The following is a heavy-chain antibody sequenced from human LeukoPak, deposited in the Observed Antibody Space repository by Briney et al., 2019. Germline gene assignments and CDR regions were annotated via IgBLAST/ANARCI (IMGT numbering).Heavy chain of an antibody. V-gene: IGHV4-38-2*02. Sequence: SETLSLTCTVSGYSISSGYYWGWIRQPPGKGLEWIGSIYHSGSTYYNPSLKSRVTISVDTSKNQFSLKLSSVTAADTAVYYCAVHPSQALNWFDPWGQGTLVTVSS. CDR1: GYSISSGYY. D-gene: IGHD1-1*01. CDR3: AVHPSQALNWFDP. J-gene: IGHJ5*02. CDR2: IYHSGST.